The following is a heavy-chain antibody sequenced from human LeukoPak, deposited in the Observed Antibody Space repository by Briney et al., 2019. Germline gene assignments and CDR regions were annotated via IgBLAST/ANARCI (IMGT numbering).Heavy chain of an antibody. J-gene: IGHJ4*02. CDR2: INHSGST. V-gene: IGHV4-34*01. Sequence: PETLSLTCAVYGGSFSGYYWSWIRQPPGKGLEWIGEINHSGSTNYNPALKSRVTITVDTSKNQFSLKLSSVSAADTAVYYCARGLVMRPLDYWGQGTLVTVSS. CDR1: GGSFSGYY. D-gene: IGHD2-2*01. CDR3: ARGLVMRPLDY.